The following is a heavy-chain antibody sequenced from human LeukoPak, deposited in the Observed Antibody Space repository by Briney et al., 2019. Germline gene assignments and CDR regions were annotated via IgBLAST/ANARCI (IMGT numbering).Heavy chain of an antibody. Sequence: GGSLRLSCTASGFTFGDYAMSWIRQAPGKGLEWVGFIRSKAYRETADYAASVKGRFTISRDDSKAIAYLQMNSLKTEDTAVYHCTRDRGAFNLYDYWGQGTLVTVSS. D-gene: IGHD1-26*01. J-gene: IGHJ4*02. CDR1: GFTFGDYA. V-gene: IGHV3-49*03. CDR3: TRDRGAFNLYDY. CDR2: IRSKAYRETA.